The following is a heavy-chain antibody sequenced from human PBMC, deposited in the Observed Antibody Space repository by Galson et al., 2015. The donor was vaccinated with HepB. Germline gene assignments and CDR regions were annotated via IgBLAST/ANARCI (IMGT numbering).Heavy chain of an antibody. CDR1: GFTVSSTY. CDR3: ARSLRYHFYYMDV. Sequence: SLRLSCAASGFTVSSTYMSWVRQAPGKGLEWVSIIYSGGTTYYTDSVKGRFTISRDNSGNTLYLQMNSLRAEDTAVYYCARSLRYHFYYMDVWGKGTTVTVSS. CDR2: IYSGGTT. D-gene: IGHD5/OR15-5a*01. V-gene: IGHV3-53*01. J-gene: IGHJ6*03.